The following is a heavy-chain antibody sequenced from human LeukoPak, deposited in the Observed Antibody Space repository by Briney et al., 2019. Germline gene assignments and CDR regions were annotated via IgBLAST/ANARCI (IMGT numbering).Heavy chain of an antibody. CDR2: INHSGTT. V-gene: IGHV4-34*01. J-gene: IGHJ3*02. Sequence: SETLSLTCAVYGGSLSGYSWTWIRQPPGKGLEWIGEINHSGTTDYNPSLQSRVTISLDTSKNQFSLKLSSVTAADTAVYYCARVGDPYGDYGRAFDIWGQGTMVTVSS. D-gene: IGHD4-17*01. CDR3: ARVGDPYGDYGRAFDI. CDR1: GGSLSGYS.